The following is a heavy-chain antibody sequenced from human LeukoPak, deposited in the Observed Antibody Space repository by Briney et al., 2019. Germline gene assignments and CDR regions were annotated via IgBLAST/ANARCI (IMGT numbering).Heavy chain of an antibody. CDR3: ARAPLLYSSSPPYYYYYMDV. V-gene: IGHV4-34*01. J-gene: IGHJ6*03. Sequence: SETLSLTCAVYGGSFSGYYWSWIRQPPGKGLEWIGEINHSGSTNYNPSLKSRVTISVDTSKNQFSLKLSSVTAADTAVYYCARAPLLYSSSPPYYYYYMDVWGKGTTVTVSS. D-gene: IGHD6-6*01. CDR1: GGSFSGYY. CDR2: INHSGST.